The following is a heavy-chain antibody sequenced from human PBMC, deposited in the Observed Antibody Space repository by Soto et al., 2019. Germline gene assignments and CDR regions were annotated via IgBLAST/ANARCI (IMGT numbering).Heavy chain of an antibody. Sequence: QVQLVQSGAEVKKPGASVKVSCKASGYTFTNYYMHWVRQAPGQGLEWMGIIDPSGGGTSYAQKFQGRLTMTRDTSTSTGYMELSSLRSEDTAVYYCARDRVDCSGGNCWRSVEDTWGQGTLVTVSS. CDR1: GYTFTNYY. V-gene: IGHV1-46*01. D-gene: IGHD2-15*01. CDR3: ARDRVDCSGGNCWRSVEDT. CDR2: IDPSGGGT. J-gene: IGHJ5*02.